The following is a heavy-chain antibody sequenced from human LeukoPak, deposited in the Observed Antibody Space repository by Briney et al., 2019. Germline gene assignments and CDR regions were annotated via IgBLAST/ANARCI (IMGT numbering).Heavy chain of an antibody. CDR3: ARVDFWSGYRFDY. CDR1: GGSISSSSYY. CDR2: IYYSGST. D-gene: IGHD3-3*01. Sequence: KPSETLSLTCTVSGGSISSSSYYWGWIRQPPGKGLEWIGSIYYSGSTNYNPSLKSRVTISVDTSKNQFSLKLSSVTAADTAVYYCARVDFWSGYRFDYWGQGTLVTVSS. J-gene: IGHJ4*02. V-gene: IGHV4-39*07.